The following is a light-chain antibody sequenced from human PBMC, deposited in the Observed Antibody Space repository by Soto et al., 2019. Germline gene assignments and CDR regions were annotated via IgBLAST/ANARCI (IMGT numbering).Light chain of an antibody. J-gene: IGKJ1*01. Sequence: DIQMTQSPSTLPASVGERVTITCRASQSVSNWLAWYQQKPGKAPKLLIYDVSSLESGVPSRFSGSGSGTEFTLTISSLQPDDFATYYCQHYNSYSPWTFGQGTKVDSK. CDR1: QSVSNW. CDR3: QHYNSYSPWT. CDR2: DVS. V-gene: IGKV1-5*01.